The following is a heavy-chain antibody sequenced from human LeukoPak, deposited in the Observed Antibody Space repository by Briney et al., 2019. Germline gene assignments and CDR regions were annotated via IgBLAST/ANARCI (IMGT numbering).Heavy chain of an antibody. D-gene: IGHD1-26*01. CDR3: AKEGGDSGSYYKLYYYCRDV. CDR1: GFTFISYA. V-gene: IGHV3-23*01. J-gene: IGHJ6*02. CDR2: IIGSSEST. Sequence: GGSLRLSCAASGFTFISYAMSWVRQAPGKGLEWVSTIIGSSESTYYADSVKGRFTMSRDNSKNTLYLQMSSLRDEDTAVYYCAKEGGDSGSYYKLYYYCRDVWGQGTTVTVSS.